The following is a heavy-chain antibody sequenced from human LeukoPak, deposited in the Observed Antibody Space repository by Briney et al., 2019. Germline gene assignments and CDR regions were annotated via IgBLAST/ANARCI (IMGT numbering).Heavy chain of an antibody. J-gene: IGHJ5*02. D-gene: IGHD2-2*01. V-gene: IGHV6-1*01. CDR3: ARRLTQYDCFDP. CDR2: TYYRSTWYN. CDR1: GDSVSSNSVT. Sequence: SQTLSLTCAISGDSVSSNSVTWNWIRQSPSRGLEWLGRTYYRSTWYNDYAVSVRGRMTVNPDTSKNQFSLHLNSVTPEDTAVYYCARRLTQYDCFDPWGQGILVTVSS.